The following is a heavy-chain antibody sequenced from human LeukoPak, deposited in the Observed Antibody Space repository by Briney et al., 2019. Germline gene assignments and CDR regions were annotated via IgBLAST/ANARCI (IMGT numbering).Heavy chain of an antibody. D-gene: IGHD3-9*01. CDR3: ARDPRIRYFDWLIDY. CDR1: GYTFTGYY. CDR2: INPNSGGT. V-gene: IGHV1-2*02. J-gene: IGHJ4*02. Sequence: ASVKVSCKASGYTFTGYYMHWVRQAPGQGLEWMGWINPNSGGTNYAQKFQGRVTVTRDTSISTAYMELSRLRSDDTAVYYCARDPRIRYFDWLIDYWGQGTLVTVSS.